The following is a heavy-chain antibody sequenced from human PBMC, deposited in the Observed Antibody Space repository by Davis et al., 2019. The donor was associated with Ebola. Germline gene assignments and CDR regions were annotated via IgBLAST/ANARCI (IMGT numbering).Heavy chain of an antibody. D-gene: IGHD4-17*01. CDR2: INHSGST. CDR1: GGSFSGYY. J-gene: IGHJ2*01. CDR3: ARGPTVTRYFDL. Sequence: MPGGSLRLSCAVYGGSFSGYYWSWIRQPPGKGLEWIGEINHSGSTNYNPSLKSRVTISVDTSKNQFSLKLSSVTAADTAVYYCARGPTVTRYFDLWGRGTLVTVSS. V-gene: IGHV4-34*01.